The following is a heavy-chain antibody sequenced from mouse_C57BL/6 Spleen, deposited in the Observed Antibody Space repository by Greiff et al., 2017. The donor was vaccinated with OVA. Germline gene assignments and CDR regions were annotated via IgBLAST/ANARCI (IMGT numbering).Heavy chain of an antibody. CDR1: GFSLTSYG. CDR2: IWSDGST. J-gene: IGHJ1*03. V-gene: IGHV2-6-1*01. Sequence: VMLVESGPGLVAPSQSLSITCTVSGFSLTSYGVHWVRQPPGKGLEWLVVIWSDGSTTYNSALKSRLSISKDNAKNQVFIKMNRLQTEDTAKYDSARQTYGSSYGYFDVWGTGTTVTVSS. D-gene: IGHD1-1*01. CDR3: ARQTYGSSYGYFDV.